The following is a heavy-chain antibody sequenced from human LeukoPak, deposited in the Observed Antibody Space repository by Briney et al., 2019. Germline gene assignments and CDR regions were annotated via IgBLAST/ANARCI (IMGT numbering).Heavy chain of an antibody. Sequence: SETLSLTCTVSGDSISSTIYYWGWIRQPPGKGLEWIGCIYHIGSTYYNPSLKSRVTISVDTSKNQLSLNLSSVTAADTAVYYCAKDRRLASYDYWGQGALVTVSS. CDR2: IYHIGST. V-gene: IGHV4-39*07. J-gene: IGHJ4*02. D-gene: IGHD3-22*01. CDR1: GDSISSTIYY. CDR3: AKDRRLASYDY.